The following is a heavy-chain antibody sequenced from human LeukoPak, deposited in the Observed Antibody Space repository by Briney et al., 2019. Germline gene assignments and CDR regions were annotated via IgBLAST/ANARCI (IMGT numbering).Heavy chain of an antibody. V-gene: IGHV4-38-2*02. J-gene: IGHJ4*02. CDR3: ARASSGYITYYFDY. Sequence: SETLSLTCTVSGYSISSGYYWGWIRQPPGKGLEWIGSIYHSGSTYYNPSLKSRVTISVDTSKNQFSLKLSSVTAADTAVYYCARASSGYITYYFDYWGQGTLVTVSS. D-gene: IGHD6-19*01. CDR1: GYSISSGYY. CDR2: IYHSGST.